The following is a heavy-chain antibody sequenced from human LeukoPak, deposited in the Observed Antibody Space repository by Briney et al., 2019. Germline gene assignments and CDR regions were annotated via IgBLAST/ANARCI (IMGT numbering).Heavy chain of an antibody. CDR1: GGSISSGSYY. J-gene: IGHJ5*02. CDR2: IYTSGST. V-gene: IGHV4-61*02. CDR3: ATQNGYCSGGSCPRGWFDP. Sequence: SETLSLTCTVSGGSISSGSYYWSWIRQPAGKGLEWIGRIYTSGSTNYNPSLKSRVTISVDTSKNQFSLKLSSVTAADTAVYYCATQNGYCSGGSCPRGWFDPWGQGTLVTVSS. D-gene: IGHD2-15*01.